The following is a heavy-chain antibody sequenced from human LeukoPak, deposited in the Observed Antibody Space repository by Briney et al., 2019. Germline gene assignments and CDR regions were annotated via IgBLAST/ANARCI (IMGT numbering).Heavy chain of an antibody. Sequence: SETLSLTCAVYGASFSGYYWSWIRQPPGKGLEWIGEINHSGSTNYNPSLKSRVTISVDTSKNQFSLKLSSVTAADTAVYYCARSGRRPYYYDSRSGWYFDLWGRGTLVTVSS. CDR1: GASFSGYY. CDR2: INHSGST. V-gene: IGHV4-34*01. J-gene: IGHJ2*01. D-gene: IGHD3-22*01. CDR3: ARSGRRPYYYDSRSGWYFDL.